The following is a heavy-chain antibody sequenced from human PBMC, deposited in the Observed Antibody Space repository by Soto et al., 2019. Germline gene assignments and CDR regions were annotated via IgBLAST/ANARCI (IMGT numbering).Heavy chain of an antibody. CDR2: ISWNSGSI. CDR3: AKGAYCSSTSCSYYMDV. D-gene: IGHD2-2*01. J-gene: IGHJ6*03. V-gene: IGHV3-9*01. CDR1: GFTFDDYA. Sequence: GGSLRLSCAASGFTFDDYAMHWVRQAPGKGLEWVSGISWNSGSIGYADSVKGRFTISRDNAKNSLYLQMNSLRAEDTALYYCAKGAYCSSTSCSYYMDVWGKGTTVTVSS.